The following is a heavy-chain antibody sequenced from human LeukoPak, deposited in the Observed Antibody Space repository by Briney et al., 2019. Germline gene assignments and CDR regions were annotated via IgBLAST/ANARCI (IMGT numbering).Heavy chain of an antibody. D-gene: IGHD3-10*01. Sequence: GGSLRLSCSASGFTVSNNYMSWVRQAPGKGLEWVSVIYAGGATAYADSVKGRFIISRDNSKNTLYLQMNSLRAEDTALYYCAREGGDSMIQGVIADWGQGTLVTVSS. CDR2: IYAGGAT. J-gene: IGHJ4*02. CDR3: AREGGDSMIQGVIAD. V-gene: IGHV3-53*01. CDR1: GFTVSNNY.